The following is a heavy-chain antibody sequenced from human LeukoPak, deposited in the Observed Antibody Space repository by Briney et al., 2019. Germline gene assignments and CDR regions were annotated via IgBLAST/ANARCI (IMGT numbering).Heavy chain of an antibody. CDR1: GFTFSSYS. CDR3: AVDEGGSSAFDP. D-gene: IGHD1-26*01. J-gene: IGHJ5*02. V-gene: IGHV3-21*01. CDR2: ISSSSSYI. Sequence: PGGSLRLSCAASGFTFSSYSMNWVRQAPGKGLEWVSSISSSSSYIYYADSVKGRFTISRDNAKNSLYLQMNSLRAEDTAVYYCAVDEGGSSAFDPWGQGTLVTVSS.